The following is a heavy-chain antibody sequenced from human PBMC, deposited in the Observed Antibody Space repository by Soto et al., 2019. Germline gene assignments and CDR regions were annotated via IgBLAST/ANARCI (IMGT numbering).Heavy chain of an antibody. D-gene: IGHD2-15*01. CDR2: IYYSGNT. J-gene: IGHJ4*02. CDR1: GGSVYSDGYY. CDR3: ARRSRGRCCNY. V-gene: IGHV4-39*01. Sequence: ETLSLTCTVSGGSVYSDGYYWGWIRQSPGKGLEWIGNIYYSGNTYYNPSLKSRVTISIDTSKNQFSLQLTSVTAADTAVYYCARRSRGRCCNYWGRG.